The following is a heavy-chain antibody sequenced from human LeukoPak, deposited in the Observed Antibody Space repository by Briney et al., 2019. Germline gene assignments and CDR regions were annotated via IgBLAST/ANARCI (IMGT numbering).Heavy chain of an antibody. CDR3: AKGVRLWFAFYFDY. CDR2: ISGNGYNT. CDR1: GFTLGNYA. D-gene: IGHD3-10*01. Sequence: GGSLRLSCAASGFTLGNYAMSWVRQAPGKGLEWASAISGNGYNTYYADSVKGRFTISSESSGNTLYLQMHNLRAEDTAVYYCAKGVRLWFAFYFDYWGQGTLVTVSS. J-gene: IGHJ4*02. V-gene: IGHV3-23*01.